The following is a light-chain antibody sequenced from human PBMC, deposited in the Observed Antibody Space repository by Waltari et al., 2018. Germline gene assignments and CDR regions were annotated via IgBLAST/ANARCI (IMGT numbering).Light chain of an antibody. CDR1: QMVSRS. CDR2: GAS. V-gene: IGKV3-20*01. Sequence: EIVLTQSPGTLSLSPGERATLPCRASQMVSRSFAWYQQKPGQAPSLLIYGASSRATGVPDRFSGSGSGTDFSLTISRLEPEDFAVYYCQHYVRLPVTFGQGTKVEIK. J-gene: IGKJ1*01. CDR3: QHYVRLPVT.